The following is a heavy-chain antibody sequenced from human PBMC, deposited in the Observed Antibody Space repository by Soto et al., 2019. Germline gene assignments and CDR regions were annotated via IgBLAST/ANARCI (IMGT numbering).Heavy chain of an antibody. CDR3: ARELWVYRY. J-gene: IGHJ4*02. CDR2: ISYDGNNK. CDR1: GFTFRTNA. Sequence: GGSLRLSCAASGFTFRTNAMHWVRQAPGKGLEWVAVISYDGNNKYYADSVKGRFTISRDNSKNTLYLQMNSLRAEDTAVYYCARELWVYRYWGQGTLVTVSS. D-gene: IGHD6-13*01. V-gene: IGHV3-30*03.